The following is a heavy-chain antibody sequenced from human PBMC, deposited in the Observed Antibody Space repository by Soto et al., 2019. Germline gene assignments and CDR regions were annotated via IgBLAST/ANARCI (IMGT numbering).Heavy chain of an antibody. CDR1: GFTVTSTY. CDR2: IYTSGAT. V-gene: IGHV3-53*01. Sequence: EVQLVESGGGLIQPGGSLRLSCSASGFTVTSTYMSWVRQAPGMGLEWVSLIYTSGATEYADSVKSRFTISRDKSKNTLYLQMSSLRVEDTAVYHCARDGGSDYGMDVWGQGTTVTVAS. J-gene: IGHJ6*02. CDR3: ARDGGSDYGMDV. D-gene: IGHD3-16*01.